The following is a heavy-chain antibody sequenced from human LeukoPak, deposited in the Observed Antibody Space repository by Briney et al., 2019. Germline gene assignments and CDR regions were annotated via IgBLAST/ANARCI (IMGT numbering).Heavy chain of an antibody. CDR2: IWYDGSNK. CDR1: GFTFSTYG. Sequence: GASLRLSCAASGFTFSTYGMHWVRQVPGKGLEWVAIIWYDGSNKYYADSVKGRFIISRDNSKDTLYLQMNSLSAEDTAVYYCAKGPAVADPFDYWGQGTLVTVSS. CDR3: AKGPAVADPFDY. J-gene: IGHJ4*02. D-gene: IGHD6-19*01. V-gene: IGHV3-33*06.